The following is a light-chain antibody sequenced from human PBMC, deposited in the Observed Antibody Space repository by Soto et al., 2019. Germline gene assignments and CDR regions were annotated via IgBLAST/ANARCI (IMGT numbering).Light chain of an antibody. Sequence: EIVMTQSPATLTLSPGERATLSCRANQSLGNNIAWYQQKPGQAPRLLIYCASTGATGLPARFSGSGSGTDFTLSISSLQSEDFAVYYCLQYDKWPRTFGQGTKVEI. CDR1: QSLGNN. V-gene: IGKV3-15*01. J-gene: IGKJ1*01. CDR2: CAS. CDR3: LQYDKWPRT.